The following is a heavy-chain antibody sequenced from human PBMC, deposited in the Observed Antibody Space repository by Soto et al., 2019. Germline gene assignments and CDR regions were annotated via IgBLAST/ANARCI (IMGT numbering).Heavy chain of an antibody. CDR2: IYYSGST. D-gene: IGHD3-22*01. V-gene: IGHV4-31*03. J-gene: IGHJ3*02. CDR3: ARDSDDSSGYYETRAFDI. Sequence: SDTLSLTCTVSGGSISSGGYYWSWIRQHPGKGLEWIGYIYYSGSTYYNPSLKSRVTISVDTSKNQFSLKLSSVTAADTAVYYCARDSDDSSGYYETRAFDIWGQGTMVTV. CDR1: GGSISSGGYY.